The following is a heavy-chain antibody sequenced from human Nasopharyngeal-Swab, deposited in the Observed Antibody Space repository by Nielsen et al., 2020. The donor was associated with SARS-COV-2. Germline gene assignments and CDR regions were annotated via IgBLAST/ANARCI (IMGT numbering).Heavy chain of an antibody. CDR1: GYTFTSYA. CDR2: INTNTGNP. Sequence: ASVKVSCKASGYTFTSYAMNWVRQAPGQGLEWMGWINTNTGNPTYAQGFTGRLVFSLDTSVSTAYLQISSLKAEDTAVYYCAKSIVGATTRFDYWGQGTLVTVSS. J-gene: IGHJ4*02. V-gene: IGHV7-4-1*02. D-gene: IGHD1-26*01. CDR3: AKSIVGATTRFDY.